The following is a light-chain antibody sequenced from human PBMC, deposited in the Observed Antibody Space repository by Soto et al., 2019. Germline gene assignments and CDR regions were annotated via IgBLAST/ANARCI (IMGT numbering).Light chain of an antibody. J-gene: IGKJ1*01. Sequence: EIVMTQSPATLSVSPGERATLSCRASQSVSSNLAWHQQKPGQAPRLLIYGASTRATGIPARFSGSGSGTEFTLTISSLQSEDFAVYYCQQYNNWPQTFGQGTKVEIK. CDR3: QQYNNWPQT. CDR2: GAS. V-gene: IGKV3-15*01. CDR1: QSVSSN.